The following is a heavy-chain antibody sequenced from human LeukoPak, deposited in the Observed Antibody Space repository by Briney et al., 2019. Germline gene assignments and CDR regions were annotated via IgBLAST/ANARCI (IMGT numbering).Heavy chain of an antibody. CDR2: INQDGREK. J-gene: IGHJ6*02. CDR1: QFTFSSYW. V-gene: IGHV3-7*04. Sequence: GGPLRLSCTASQFTFSSYWMYWVRQAPGKGLEWVANINQDGREKNYVDSVKGRFTISRDNAKDSLYLQMNSLRAGDTAVYYCARYASPLEGMDVWGQGTTVTVSS. CDR3: ARYASPLEGMDV.